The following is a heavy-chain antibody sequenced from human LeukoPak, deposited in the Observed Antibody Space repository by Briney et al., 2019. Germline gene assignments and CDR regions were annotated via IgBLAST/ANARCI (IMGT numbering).Heavy chain of an antibody. CDR2: ISSSSSTI. J-gene: IGHJ6*02. D-gene: IGHD3-10*01. CDR3: VREATRIGVRGFYYYEMDV. CDR1: GFTFSSYS. V-gene: IGHV3-48*04. Sequence: GGSLRLSCAASGFTFSSYSMNWVRQAPGKGLEWVSYISSSSSTIYYADSVKGRFTISRDNAKNSLYLQMNSLRAEDTAVYYCVREATRIGVRGFYYYEMDVWGQGTTVTVSS.